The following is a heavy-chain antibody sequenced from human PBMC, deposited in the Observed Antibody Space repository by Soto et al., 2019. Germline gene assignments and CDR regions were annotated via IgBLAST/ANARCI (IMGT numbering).Heavy chain of an antibody. CDR3: AKDAITMVRGVISYYGMDV. CDR2: ISWNSGSI. D-gene: IGHD3-10*01. Sequence: DVQLVESGGGLVQPGRSLRLSCAASGFTFDDYAMHWVRQAPGKGLEWVSGISWNSGSIGYADSVKGRFTISRDNAKNSLYLQMNSLRAEDTALYYCAKDAITMVRGVISYYGMDVWGQGTKVTVSS. CDR1: GFTFDDYA. J-gene: IGHJ6*02. V-gene: IGHV3-9*01.